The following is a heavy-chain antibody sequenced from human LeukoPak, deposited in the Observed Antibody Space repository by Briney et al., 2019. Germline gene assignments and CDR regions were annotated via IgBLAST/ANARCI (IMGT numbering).Heavy chain of an antibody. V-gene: IGHV1-2*02. CDR1: GYTVTGYY. D-gene: IGHD6-13*01. CDR3: ARGGSWYDNWFDP. Sequence: ASVKVSCKASGYTVTGYYMHWVRQAPGQGLEWMGWINPNSGGTNYAQKFQGRVTMTRDTSISTAYMELSRLRSDDTAVYYCARGGSWYDNWFDPWGQGTLVTVSS. J-gene: IGHJ5*02. CDR2: INPNSGGT.